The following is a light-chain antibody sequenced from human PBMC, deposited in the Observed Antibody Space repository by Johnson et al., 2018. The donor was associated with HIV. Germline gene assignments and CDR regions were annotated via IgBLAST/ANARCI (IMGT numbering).Light chain of an antibody. CDR1: SSNIGNNY. Sequence: QSVLTQAPSVSAAPGQKVTISCSGSSSNIGNNYVSWYQQLPGTSPKLLIYDNNKRPSGIPARFSGSKSRTSASQGITGLQQGDEADDACGRWYSSLSAYVFGTGTKVTVL. CDR2: DNN. V-gene: IGLV1-51*01. J-gene: IGLJ1*01. CDR3: GRWYSSLSAYV.